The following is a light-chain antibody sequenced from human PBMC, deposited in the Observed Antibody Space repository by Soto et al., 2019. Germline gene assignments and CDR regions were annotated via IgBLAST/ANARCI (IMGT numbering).Light chain of an antibody. V-gene: IGLV2-14*01. J-gene: IGLJ3*02. CDR2: EVT. Sequence: QSVLTQPASVSGSPGQSITISCTGTSSDVGGYNYVSWYQQHPGKAPKLMIYEVTNRPSGVSNRFSGSKSGNTASLTISGLQAEDEADYYCSSYTSSSILWVFGGVNKLTVL. CDR1: SSDVGGYNY. CDR3: SSYTSSSILWV.